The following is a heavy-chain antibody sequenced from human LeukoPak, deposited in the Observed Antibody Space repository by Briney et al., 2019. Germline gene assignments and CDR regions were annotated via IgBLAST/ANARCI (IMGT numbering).Heavy chain of an antibody. J-gene: IGHJ3*02. V-gene: IGHV3-23*01. CDR3: ASPLWHAFDI. Sequence: GGSLRLSCAASGFTFSTYGMSWVRQAPGKGLEWVSAIGGSGGSTYYADSVKGRFTISRDNAKNSLYLQMNSLRAEDTAVYYCASPLWHAFDIWGQGTMVTVSS. CDR1: GFTFSTYG. D-gene: IGHD3-16*01. CDR2: IGGSGGST.